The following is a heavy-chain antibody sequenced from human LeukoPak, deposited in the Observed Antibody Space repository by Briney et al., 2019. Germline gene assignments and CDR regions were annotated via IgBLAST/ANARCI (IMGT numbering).Heavy chain of an antibody. CDR2: IRYDGSNK. CDR1: GFTLSSYG. Sequence: GGSLRLSCAASGFTLSSYGMHWVRQAPGKGLEWVAFIRYDGSNKYYADSVKGRFTISRDNSKNTLYLQMNSLRAEDTAVYYCAKVSLGYCSSTSCPPLDYWGQGTLVTVSS. CDR3: AKVSLGYCSSTSCPPLDY. V-gene: IGHV3-30*02. J-gene: IGHJ4*02. D-gene: IGHD2-2*01.